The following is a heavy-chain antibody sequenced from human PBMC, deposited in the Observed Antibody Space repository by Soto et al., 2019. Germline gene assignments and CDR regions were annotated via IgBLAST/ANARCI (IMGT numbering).Heavy chain of an antibody. V-gene: IGHV3-74*01. CDR3: ARDCSGGTCFPGMDV. CDR1: GFTFSTYW. Sequence: PGGSLRLSCAASGFTFSTYWMHWIRQVPGKGLEWVSRINSDASHTYYADSVKGRFTISRDNAKNSMYLQINSLRDEDTAVYFCARDCSGGTCFPGMDVWGQGTTVTVSS. J-gene: IGHJ6*02. D-gene: IGHD2-15*01. CDR2: INSDASHT.